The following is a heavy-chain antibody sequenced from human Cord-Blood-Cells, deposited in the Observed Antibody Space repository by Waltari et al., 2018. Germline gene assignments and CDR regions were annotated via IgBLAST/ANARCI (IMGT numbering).Heavy chain of an antibody. CDR2: IKQDGSEK. V-gene: IGHV3-7*01. CDR3: ARELTGDAFDI. CDR1: GFTFSSYR. J-gene: IGHJ3*02. Sequence: EVQLVESGGGLVQPGGSLRLACAASGFTFSSYRMSWVRQAPGKGVEWVANIKQDGSEKYYVDSVKGRFTISRDNAKNSLYLQMNSLRAEDTAVYYCARELTGDAFDIWGQGTMVTVSS. D-gene: IGHD7-27*01.